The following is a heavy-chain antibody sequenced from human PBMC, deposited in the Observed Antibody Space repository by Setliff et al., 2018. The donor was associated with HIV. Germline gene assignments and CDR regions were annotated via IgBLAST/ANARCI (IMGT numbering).Heavy chain of an antibody. D-gene: IGHD2-15*01. Sequence: SETLSLTCAVYGGSFSGYYWSWIRQPPGKGLEWIGEIIHSGSTNYNPSLKSRVTISVDTSKNQFSLKLSSVTAADTAVYYCARLIPPYCSGGSCYYFDYWGQGTLVTVSS. V-gene: IGHV4-34*12. CDR3: ARLIPPYCSGGSCYYFDY. CDR1: GGSFSGYY. CDR2: IIHSGST. J-gene: IGHJ4*02.